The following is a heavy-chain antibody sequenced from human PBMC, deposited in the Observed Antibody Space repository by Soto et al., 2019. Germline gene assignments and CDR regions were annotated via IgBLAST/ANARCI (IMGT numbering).Heavy chain of an antibody. CDR3: ARVLITNISGRSTYYYYGMDV. CDR1: GGTFSSYA. J-gene: IGHJ6*02. Sequence: SVKVSCKASGGTFSSYAISWVRQAPGQGLEWMGGIIPIFGTANYAQKFQGRVTITADESTSTAYMELSSLRSEDTAVYYCARVLITNISGRSTYYYYGMDVWGQGTTVTVSS. CDR2: IIPIFGTA. V-gene: IGHV1-69*13. D-gene: IGHD1-20*01.